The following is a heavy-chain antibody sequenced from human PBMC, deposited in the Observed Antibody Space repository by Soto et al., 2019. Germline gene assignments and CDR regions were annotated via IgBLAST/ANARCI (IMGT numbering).Heavy chain of an antibody. D-gene: IGHD1-26*01. Sequence: EVQLVESGGGLVQPGVSLRLSCAASGFTFSSYSMHWVRQAPGKGLEYGSAISSNGGTTSYANSVKGRFTISRDNSKNMLYLQMGSLRAEDMTVYYGGGYSGDVIWSWGQGTLVTVSS. J-gene: IGHJ5*02. V-gene: IGHV3-64*01. CDR2: ISSNGGTT. CDR3: GGYSGDVIWS. CDR1: GFTFSSYS.